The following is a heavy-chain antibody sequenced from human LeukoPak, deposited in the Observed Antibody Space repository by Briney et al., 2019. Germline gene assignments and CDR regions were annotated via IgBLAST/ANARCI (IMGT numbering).Heavy chain of an antibody. CDR1: GYTFTSYY. Sequence: GASVKVSCKASGYTFTSYYMHWVRQAPGQGPEWMGWISPNSGGTNYAQKFQGRVTMTRDTSISTAYMELSRLRSDDTAVYYCARDMEWGCLRPGLDYWGQGTLVTVSS. J-gene: IGHJ4*02. CDR2: ISPNSGGT. D-gene: IGHD3-3*01. CDR3: ARDMEWGCLRPGLDY. V-gene: IGHV1-2*02.